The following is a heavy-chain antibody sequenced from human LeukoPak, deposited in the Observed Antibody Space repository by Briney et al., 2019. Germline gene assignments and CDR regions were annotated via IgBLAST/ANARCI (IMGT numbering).Heavy chain of an antibody. Sequence: PGGSLRLSCAASGFTFSSNWMSWVRQAPGKGLEWVANIKQDGSEKYYVDSVKGRFTISRDNAKNSLYLQMNSLRAEDTAVYYCARDMGGPFDPWGQGTLVTVSS. CDR1: GFTFSSNW. D-gene: IGHD3-16*01. CDR3: ARDMGGPFDP. V-gene: IGHV3-7*01. CDR2: IKQDGSEK. J-gene: IGHJ5*02.